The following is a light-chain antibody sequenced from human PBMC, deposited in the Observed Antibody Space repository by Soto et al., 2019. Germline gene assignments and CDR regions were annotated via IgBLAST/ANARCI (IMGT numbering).Light chain of an antibody. J-gene: IGKJ4*01. CDR1: QDIRND. CDR3: LQRDTYS. Sequence: DIQMTQSPSSLSASVGDRVTITCRASQDIRNDLDWYQQKPGKAPKRLIYAASSLQNGAPSRCSGSGSGTEFILTIRSLQPEDFATYYCLQRDTYSVGGGTKVEIK. V-gene: IGKV1-17*01. CDR2: AAS.